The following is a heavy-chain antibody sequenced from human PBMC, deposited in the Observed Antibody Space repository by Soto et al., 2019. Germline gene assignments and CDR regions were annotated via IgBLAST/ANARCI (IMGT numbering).Heavy chain of an antibody. Sequence: WGSLSVIWATPVLTFSSYAMHWLRHAPGTGLEWVAVISYDGSNKYYADSVKGRFTISRDNSKNTLYLQMNSLRAEDTAVYYCARDGRPTSYYHYGMDVWGQGTPVTVSS. CDR3: ARDGRPTSYYHYGMDV. D-gene: IGHD1-1*01. V-gene: IGHV3-30-3*01. J-gene: IGHJ6*01. CDR1: VLTFSSYA. CDR2: ISYDGSNK.